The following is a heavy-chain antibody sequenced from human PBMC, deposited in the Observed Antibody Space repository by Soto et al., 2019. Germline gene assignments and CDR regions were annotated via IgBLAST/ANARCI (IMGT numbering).Heavy chain of an antibody. CDR1: GYSFTNYG. Sequence: QDQLVHSGAEVKKPGASVTVSCKASGYSFTNYGITWVRQAPGQGLEWMGWISGFNGNTHYAQKLQGRVTMTTDASTSTAYMELRSLRSDDTAVYYCARDRGVAPPVAGNTHYYYYMDVWGKGTTVTVSS. CDR3: ARDRGVAPPVAGNTHYYYYMDV. J-gene: IGHJ6*03. CDR2: ISGFNGNT. D-gene: IGHD6-19*01. V-gene: IGHV1-18*01.